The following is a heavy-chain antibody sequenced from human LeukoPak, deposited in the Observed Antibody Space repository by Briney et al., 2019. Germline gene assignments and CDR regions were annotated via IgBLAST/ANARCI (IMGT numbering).Heavy chain of an antibody. CDR3: AKTQEGWFGDTHRGGNWFDL. CDR1: GFTFDDYA. D-gene: IGHD3-10*01. V-gene: IGHV3-9*01. CDR2: ISWNSGSI. J-gene: IGHJ5*02. Sequence: PGRSLRLSCAASGFTFDDYAMHWVRQAPGKGLEWVSGISWNSGSIGYADSVKGRFTISRDNAKNSLYLQMNSLRAEDTALYYCAKTQEGWFGDTHRGGNWFDLWGQGTLVTVSS.